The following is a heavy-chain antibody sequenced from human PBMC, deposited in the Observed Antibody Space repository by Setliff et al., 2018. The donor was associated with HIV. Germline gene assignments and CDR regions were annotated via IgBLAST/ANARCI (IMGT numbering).Heavy chain of an antibody. CDR3: ARDFGGYCSSMSCPGLFDP. CDR1: GGTFSNYG. Sequence: SVKVSCKASGGTFSNYGMSWVRQAPGQGLEWTGGIIPISGTANYAQKFQGRVTITTDESTSTAYMELSGLRSEDTAVYYCARDFGGYCSSMSCPGLFDPWGQGTRVTVS. CDR2: IIPISGTA. D-gene: IGHD2-2*01. V-gene: IGHV1-69*05. J-gene: IGHJ5*02.